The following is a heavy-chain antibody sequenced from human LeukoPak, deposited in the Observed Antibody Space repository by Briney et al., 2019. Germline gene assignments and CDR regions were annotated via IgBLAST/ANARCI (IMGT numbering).Heavy chain of an antibody. D-gene: IGHD6-19*01. CDR1: GYTFSGYY. J-gene: IGHJ4*02. CDR2: INPNTGRT. CDR3: ARGGTSGWRTPNDDY. V-gene: IGHV1-2*02. Sequence: ASVKVSCKASGYTFSGYYMHWVRQAPGQGLEWMGWINPNTGRTNYAQNFQGRVTMTSDTSISTAYMELRSLRSDDTAVYYCARGGTSGWRTPNDDYWGQGTLVTVSS.